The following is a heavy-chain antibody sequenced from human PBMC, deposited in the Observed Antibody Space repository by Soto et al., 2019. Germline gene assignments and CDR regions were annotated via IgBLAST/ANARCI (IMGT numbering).Heavy chain of an antibody. Sequence: EVQLVESGGRLVQPGKSLRLSCAASGFTFDDYARHWVRQVPGKGLEWGSGISANGGSIRYGDSVKGRFTISRDNAKNSLFLQMNSLSAEDTALYYCAKAGEPGVVAATSFDYWGQGTLVTVSS. CDR3: AKAGEPGVVAATSFDY. J-gene: IGHJ4*02. V-gene: IGHV3-9*01. CDR2: ISANGGSI. CDR1: GFTFDDYA. D-gene: IGHD2-15*01.